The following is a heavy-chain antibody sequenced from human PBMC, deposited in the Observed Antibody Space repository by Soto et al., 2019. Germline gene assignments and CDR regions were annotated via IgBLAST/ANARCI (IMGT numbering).Heavy chain of an antibody. Sequence: SGPTLVNPTQTLTLTCTFSGFPLSTSGMCVSWIRQPPGKALEWLALIDWDDDKYYSTSLKTRLTISKDTSKNQVVLTMTNMDPVDTATYYCARIRGGYSYGLYYFDYCGQGPLVTVSS. CDR1: GFPLSTSGMC. CDR2: IDWDDDK. J-gene: IGHJ4*02. CDR3: ARIRGGYSYGLYYFDY. D-gene: IGHD5-18*01. V-gene: IGHV2-70*01.